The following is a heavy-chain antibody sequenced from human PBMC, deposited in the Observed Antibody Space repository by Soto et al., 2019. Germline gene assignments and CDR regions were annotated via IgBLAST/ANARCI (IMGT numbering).Heavy chain of an antibody. J-gene: IGHJ6*02. V-gene: IGHV3-30-3*01. D-gene: IGHD6-13*01. Sequence: QVQLVESGGGVVQPGRSLRLSCAASGFTFSSYAMHWVRQAPGKGPERVAVISYDGSNKYYADSVKGRFTISRDNSKNTLYLQMNSLRAEDTAVYYCARDLSGAAADDPVDPYYYYGMDVWGQGTTVTVSS. CDR3: ARDLSGAAADDPVDPYYYYGMDV. CDR2: ISYDGSNK. CDR1: GFTFSSYA.